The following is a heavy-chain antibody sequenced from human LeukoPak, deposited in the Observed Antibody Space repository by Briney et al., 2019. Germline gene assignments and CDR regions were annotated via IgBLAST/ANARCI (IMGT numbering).Heavy chain of an antibody. V-gene: IGHV1-69*13. CDR2: IIPIFGTA. Sequence: SVKVSCKASGYTFTGYYMHWVRQAPGQGLEWMGGIIPIFGTANYAQKFQGRVTITADESTSTAYMELSSLRSEDTAVYYCARAGYSLDPWGQGTLVTVSS. CDR1: GYTFTGYY. D-gene: IGHD4-11*01. CDR3: ARAGYSLDP. J-gene: IGHJ5*02.